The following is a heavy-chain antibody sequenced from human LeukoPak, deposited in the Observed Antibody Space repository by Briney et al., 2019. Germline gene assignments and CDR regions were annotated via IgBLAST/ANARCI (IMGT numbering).Heavy chain of an antibody. V-gene: IGHV3-74*01. J-gene: IGHJ4*02. CDR1: GFTLSNYW. Sequence: GGALRLSCAASGFTLSNYWMHWVRQAPGKGLVWVSRLHSDGTSTSYADSVRGRFTISRDNDRNTLYLQMNTLRAEDTAVYYCARSGWPYYFDYWGQGTLVTVSS. D-gene: IGHD6-25*01. CDR3: ARSGWPYYFDY. CDR2: LHSDGTST.